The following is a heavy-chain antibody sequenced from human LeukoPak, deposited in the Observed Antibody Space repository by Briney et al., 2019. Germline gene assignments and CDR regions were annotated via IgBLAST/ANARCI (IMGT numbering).Heavy chain of an antibody. CDR2: ISYSGST. CDR1: GGSIASSPYY. J-gene: IGHJ4*02. Sequence: PSETLSLTCTVSGGSIASSPYYWGWIRQPPGQGLEWIGTISYSGSTYYNPSLKSRVTISVDTSKNQFSLKLSSVTAADTAVYYCARLDGYSYGYLYYFDHWGQGTLVAVSS. V-gene: IGHV4-39*01. CDR3: ARLDGYSYGYLYYFDH. D-gene: IGHD5-18*01.